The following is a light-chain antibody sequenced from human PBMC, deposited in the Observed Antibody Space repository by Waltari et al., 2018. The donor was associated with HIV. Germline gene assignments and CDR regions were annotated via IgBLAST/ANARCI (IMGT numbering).Light chain of an antibody. J-gene: IGLJ3*02. Sequence: NFMLTQPHSVSESPGKTVTISCPRSSGSIASNYVQWYQQRPGSSPTTVIYEDNQRPSGVPDRFSGSIDSSSNSASLTISGLKTEDEADYYCQSSDSSNWVFGGGTKLTVL. CDR1: SGSIASNY. V-gene: IGLV6-57*01. CDR3: QSSDSSNWV. CDR2: EDN.